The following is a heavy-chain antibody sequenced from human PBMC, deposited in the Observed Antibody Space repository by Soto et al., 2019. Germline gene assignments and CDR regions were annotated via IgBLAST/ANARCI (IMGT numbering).Heavy chain of an antibody. J-gene: IGHJ4*02. Sequence: SETLSLTCTVSGGSISSGGYYWSWIRQHPGKGLEWIGYIYYSGSTYYNPSLKSRVTISVDTSKNQFSLKLSSVTAADTAVYYCARDSSAAAAGTDYWGQGXLVTVSS. V-gene: IGHV4-31*03. CDR3: ARDSSAAAAGTDY. CDR1: GGSISSGGYY. CDR2: IYYSGST. D-gene: IGHD6-13*01.